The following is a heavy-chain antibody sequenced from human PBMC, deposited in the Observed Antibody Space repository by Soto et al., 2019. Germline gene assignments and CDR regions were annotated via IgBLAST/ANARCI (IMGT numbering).Heavy chain of an antibody. V-gene: IGHV3-21*01. CDR2: ISGSSSYI. Sequence: SGGSLRLSXAASGFTFNSYTMNWVRQSPGKGLEWVSSISGSSSYIYYSDSLKGRFTISRDNAKNSLYLQMNSLRAEDTAVYYCAREAVAVPAHGDYGMDVWGQGTTVTVSS. D-gene: IGHD6-19*01. CDR3: AREAVAVPAHGDYGMDV. CDR1: GFTFNSYT. J-gene: IGHJ6*02.